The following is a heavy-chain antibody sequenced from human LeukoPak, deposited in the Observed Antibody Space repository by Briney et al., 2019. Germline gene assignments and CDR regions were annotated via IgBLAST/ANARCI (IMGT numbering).Heavy chain of an antibody. J-gene: IGHJ6*02. CDR3: ARLRYYAVDV. Sequence: GGSLRLSCAASGFTINTFDMTLVRQAPGKGLEWVSYISSGSSSRYYADSVKGRFTISRDNAKNSLYLQMNSLRAEDTAVYFCARLRYYAVDVWGQGTTVIVSS. V-gene: IGHV3-48*01. CDR2: ISSGSSSR. CDR1: GFTINTFD.